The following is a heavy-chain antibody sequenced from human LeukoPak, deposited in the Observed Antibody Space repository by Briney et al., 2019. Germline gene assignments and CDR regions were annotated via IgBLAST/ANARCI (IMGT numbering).Heavy chain of an antibody. CDR3: AKRKGGMVNYYFDY. CDR1: GFTFSSYG. D-gene: IGHD5-18*01. CDR2: IWYDGSNK. V-gene: IGHV3-33*06. Sequence: GRSLRLSCAASGFTFSSYGMHWVRQAPGKGLEWVAVIWYDGSNKYYADSVKGRFTISRDNSKNTLYLQMNSLRAEDTAVYYCAKRKGGMVNYYFDYWGRGTLVTVSS. J-gene: IGHJ4*02.